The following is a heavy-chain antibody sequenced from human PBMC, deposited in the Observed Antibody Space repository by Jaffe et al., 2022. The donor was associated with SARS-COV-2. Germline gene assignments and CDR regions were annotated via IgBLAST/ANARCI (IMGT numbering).Heavy chain of an antibody. J-gene: IGHJ6*02. Sequence: QVQLVQSGAEVKKPGASVKVSCKASGYTFTGYYMHWVRQAPGQGLEWMGWINPNSGGTNYAQKFQGRVTMTRDTSISTAYMELSRLRSDDTAVYYCARELGEVGATYYYYGMDVWGQGTTVTVSS. CDR2: INPNSGGT. CDR3: ARELGEVGATYYYYGMDV. V-gene: IGHV1-2*02. CDR1: GYTFTGYY. D-gene: IGHD1-26*01.